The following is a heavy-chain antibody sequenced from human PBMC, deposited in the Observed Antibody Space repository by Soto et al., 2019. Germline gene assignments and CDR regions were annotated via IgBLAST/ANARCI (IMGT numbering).Heavy chain of an antibody. Sequence: XATLSLTFTVSGGSISSYYWSWIRQPPGKGLEWIGYIYYSGSTNYNPSLKSRVTISVDTSKNQFSLKLSSVTAADTAVYYCARGYPLMVFGELFHISWFDPWGQGTLVTVSS. J-gene: IGHJ5*02. CDR2: IYYSGST. CDR3: ARGYPLMVFGELFHISWFDP. CDR1: GGSISSYY. V-gene: IGHV4-59*01. D-gene: IGHD3-10*02.